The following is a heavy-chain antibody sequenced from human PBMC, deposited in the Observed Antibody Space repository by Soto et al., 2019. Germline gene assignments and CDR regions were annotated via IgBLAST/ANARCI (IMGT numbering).Heavy chain of an antibody. Sequence: SETLSLTCAVYGGSFSGYYWSWIRQPPGKGLEWIGEINHSGSTNYNPSLKSRVTISVDTSKNQFSLKLSSVTAADTAVYYCARGFIAARHYYYYGMDVWGQGTTVTVS. V-gene: IGHV4-34*01. CDR1: GGSFSGYY. D-gene: IGHD6-6*01. CDR3: ARGFIAARHYYYYGMDV. CDR2: INHSGST. J-gene: IGHJ6*02.